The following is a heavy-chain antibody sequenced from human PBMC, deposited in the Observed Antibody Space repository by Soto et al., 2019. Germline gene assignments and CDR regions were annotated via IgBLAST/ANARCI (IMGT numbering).Heavy chain of an antibody. CDR1: GFTFSSYA. CDR3: ARADSSGYYSRDY. CDR2: ISYDGSNK. J-gene: IGHJ4*02. Sequence: QVQLVESGGGVVQPGRSLRLSCAASGFTFSSYAMHWVRQAPGKGLEWVAVISYDGSNKYYADSVKGRFTISRDNSKNTLYLQMNSLRAEDTAVYYCARADSSGYYSRDYWGQGTLVTVSA. V-gene: IGHV3-30-3*01. D-gene: IGHD3-22*01.